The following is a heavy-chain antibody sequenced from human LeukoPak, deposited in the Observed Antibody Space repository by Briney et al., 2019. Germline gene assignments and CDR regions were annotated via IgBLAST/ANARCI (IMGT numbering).Heavy chain of an antibody. V-gene: IGHV1-2*02. CDR1: GYTFTGYY. Sequence: ASVKVSCKASGYTFTGYYMHWVRQAPGQGLEWMGWINPNSGGTNYAQKFQGRVTMTRDTSISTAYMELSRLRSDDTAVYYCARDESPIVVVPAAIFDYWGQGTLVTVSS. CDR2: INPNSGGT. CDR3: ARDESPIVVVPAAIFDY. D-gene: IGHD2-2*01. J-gene: IGHJ4*02.